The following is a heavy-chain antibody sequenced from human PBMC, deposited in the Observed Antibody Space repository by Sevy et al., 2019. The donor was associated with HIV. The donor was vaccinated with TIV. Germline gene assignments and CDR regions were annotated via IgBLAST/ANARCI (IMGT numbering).Heavy chain of an antibody. V-gene: IGHV3-21*01. CDR2: ISSSSSYI. CDR3: ARADYDSSGYYFDY. CDR1: GFTFSSYS. D-gene: IGHD3-22*01. Sequence: GGSLRLSCAASGFTFSSYSMNWVRQAPGKGLEWVSSISSSSSYIYYADSVKGRFTISRDNAKNSLYLQMNSLRAEDTDLYYCARADYDSSGYYFDYLGQGTLVTVSS. J-gene: IGHJ4*02.